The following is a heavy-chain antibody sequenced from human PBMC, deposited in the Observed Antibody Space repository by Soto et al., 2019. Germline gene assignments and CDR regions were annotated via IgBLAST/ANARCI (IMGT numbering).Heavy chain of an antibody. CDR1: GGSFSGYY. Sequence: PSETLSLTCAVYGGSFSGYYCSWIRQPPGKGLEWIGYINHSGSTNYNPSLKSRVTISVDTSKNQFSLKLSSVTAADTAVYYCARGELELLSYYYYGMDVWGQGTTVTVSS. CDR2: INHSGST. J-gene: IGHJ6*02. V-gene: IGHV4-34*01. CDR3: ARGELELLSYYYYGMDV. D-gene: IGHD1-7*01.